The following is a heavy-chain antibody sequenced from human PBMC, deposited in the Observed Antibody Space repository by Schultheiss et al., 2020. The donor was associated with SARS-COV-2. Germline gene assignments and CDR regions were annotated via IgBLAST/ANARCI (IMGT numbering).Heavy chain of an antibody. Sequence: GESLKISCAASGFTFSDYYMSWVRQAPGKGLEWVSAISGSGGSTYYADSVKGRFTISRDNSKNTLYLQMNSLRAEDTAVYYCASRYCSSTSCSNYWYFDLWGRGTLVTVSS. V-gene: IGHV3-23*01. CDR1: GFTFSDYY. CDR3: ASRYCSSTSCSNYWYFDL. CDR2: ISGSGGST. D-gene: IGHD2-2*01. J-gene: IGHJ2*01.